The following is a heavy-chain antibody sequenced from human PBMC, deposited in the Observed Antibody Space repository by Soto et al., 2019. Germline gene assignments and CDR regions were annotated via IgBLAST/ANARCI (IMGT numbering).Heavy chain of an antibody. CDR1: GGTFSSYT. CDR2: IIPILGIA. J-gene: IGHJ4*02. Sequence: SVKVSCKASGGTFSSYTISWVRQAPGQGLEWMGRIIPILGIANYAQKFQGRVTITADKSTSTAYMELSSLRSEDTAVYYCARTYCAADCPRRDFDYWGQGTLVTVSS. V-gene: IGHV1-69*02. D-gene: IGHD2-21*02. CDR3: ARTYCAADCPRRDFDY.